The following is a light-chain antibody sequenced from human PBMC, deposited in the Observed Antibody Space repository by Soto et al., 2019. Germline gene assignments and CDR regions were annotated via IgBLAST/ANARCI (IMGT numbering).Light chain of an antibody. CDR1: QSISMF. CDR3: QQSYTLPWT. J-gene: IGKJ1*01. V-gene: IGKV1-39*01. Sequence: DIPVTQSPSSLSASIGDRVNITCRASQSISMFLNWYQQKPGKAPKLLIYGTSTLESGVPSRFSGSGSETDFSLTISSLQPEDFATYYCQQSYTLPWTFGQGTKVDIK. CDR2: GTS.